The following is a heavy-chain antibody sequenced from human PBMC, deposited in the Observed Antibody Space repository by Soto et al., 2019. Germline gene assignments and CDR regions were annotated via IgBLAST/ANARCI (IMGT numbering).Heavy chain of an antibody. CDR2: IRGSGGST. D-gene: IGHD6-6*01. CDR3: ATEIAARPVDFDY. V-gene: IGHV3-23*01. Sequence: GGSLRLSCAASGFTFSSYAMSWVRQAPGKGLEWVSGIRGSGGSTYYADSVKGRFTISRDNSKNTLYLQMNSLRAEDTAVYYCATEIAARPVDFDYWGQGTLVTVSS. J-gene: IGHJ4*02. CDR1: GFTFSSYA.